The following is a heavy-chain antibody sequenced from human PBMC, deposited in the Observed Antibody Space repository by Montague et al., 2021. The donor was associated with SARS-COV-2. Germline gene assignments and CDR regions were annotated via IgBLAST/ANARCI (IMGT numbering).Heavy chain of an antibody. J-gene: IGHJ4*02. Sequence: TLSLTCTVSGASISSGGFYWSWLRQHPRKGLEWIGFIYYSGTTYHNPSLKSRLTISIDTSKNQFSLKFSSVTAADTAVYYCARHRTYYDEVWGTHRYTPDYWGQGTLVTVSS. CDR3: ARHRTYYDEVWGTHRYTPDY. V-gene: IGHV4-31*03. CDR1: GASISSGGFY. D-gene: IGHD3-16*02. CDR2: IYYSGTT.